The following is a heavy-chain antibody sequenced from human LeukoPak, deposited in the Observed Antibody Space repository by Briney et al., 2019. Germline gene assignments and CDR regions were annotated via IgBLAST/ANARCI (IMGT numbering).Heavy chain of an antibody. Sequence: GASVKVSCKASGYTFTSYYLQWVRQAPGQGLEWMGIINPSGGNTSYAQKFQGRVTMTRDMSTSTVNMELSSLRSEDTAVYYCARDQGYDSSGYYYYQFDYWGQGTLVTVSS. CDR1: GYTFTSYY. CDR2: INPSGGNT. CDR3: ARDQGYDSSGYYYYQFDY. J-gene: IGHJ4*02. D-gene: IGHD3-22*01. V-gene: IGHV1-46*01.